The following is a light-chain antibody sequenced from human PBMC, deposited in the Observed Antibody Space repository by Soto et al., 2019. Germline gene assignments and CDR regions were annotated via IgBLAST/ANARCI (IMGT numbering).Light chain of an antibody. V-gene: IGLV1-44*01. J-gene: IGLJ1*01. Sequence: QAVLTQPPPASGTPGQGVTISCSGSSSNIGSNTVNWYQHLPGTAPKLLIYNNNQRPSGVPDRFSGSKSGTSASLAISGLQSEDEADYYCAAWDDSLDGYVFGTGTKVTVL. CDR3: AAWDDSLDGYV. CDR2: NNN. CDR1: SSNIGSNT.